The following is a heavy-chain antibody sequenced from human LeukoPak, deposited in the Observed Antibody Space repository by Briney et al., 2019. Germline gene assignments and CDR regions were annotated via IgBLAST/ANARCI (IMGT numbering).Heavy chain of an antibody. CDR3: ARGTTVYSSSPHYFPHFDT. D-gene: IGHD6-6*01. Sequence: SETLSLTCAVYGGSFSGYYWSWIRQPPGKGLEWIGEINHSGSTNYNPSLKSRVTISVDTSKNQFSLKLSSVTAADTAVYYCARGTTVYSSSPHYFPHFDTWGQGTLVTVSS. CDR2: INHSGST. V-gene: IGHV4-34*01. CDR1: GGSFSGYY. J-gene: IGHJ4*02.